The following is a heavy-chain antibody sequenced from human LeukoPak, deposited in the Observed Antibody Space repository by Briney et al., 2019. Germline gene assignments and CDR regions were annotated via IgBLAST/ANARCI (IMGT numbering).Heavy chain of an antibody. CDR3: ARVRGIFGVVFTPWMDV. V-gene: IGHV3-48*01. CDR1: GFTFSSYG. CDR2: ISSSSYTI. D-gene: IGHD3-3*01. J-gene: IGHJ6*02. Sequence: PGGSLRLSCVASGFTFSSYGMNWVRQAPGKGLEWVSYISSSSYTIYYADSLKGRLTISRDNAKNSLYLQMNSLRAEDTAVYYCARVRGIFGVVFTPWMDVWGQGTTVTVSS.